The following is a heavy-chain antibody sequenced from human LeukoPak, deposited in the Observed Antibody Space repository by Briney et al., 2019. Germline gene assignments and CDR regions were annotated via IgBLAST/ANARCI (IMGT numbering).Heavy chain of an antibody. CDR1: AGSISSSNYY. CDR3: ARGPGYYYDSSGYYRAYYYYYMDV. Sequence: SETLSLTCTVSAGSISSSNYYWGWIRQPPGKGLEWIGSIYYSGRTYYNPSLKSRVTISVNTSKKQFSLKLSSVTAADTAVYYCARGPGYYYDSSGYYRAYYYYYMDVWGKGTTVTVSS. V-gene: IGHV4-39*01. D-gene: IGHD3-22*01. CDR2: IYYSGRT. J-gene: IGHJ6*03.